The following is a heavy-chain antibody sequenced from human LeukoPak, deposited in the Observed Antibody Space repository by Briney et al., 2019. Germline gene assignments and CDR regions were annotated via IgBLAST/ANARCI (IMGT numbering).Heavy chain of an antibody. Sequence: SETLSLTCAVYGGSFSGYYWSWIRQPPGKGLEWIGEISHSGSTNYNPSLKSRVTISVDTSKNQFSLKLSSVTAADTAVYYCASVRARKSIAARPGSSMGYYMDVRGKGTTVTVSS. CDR3: ASVRARKSIAARPGSSMGYYMDV. J-gene: IGHJ6*03. CDR2: ISHSGST. V-gene: IGHV4-34*01. CDR1: GGSFSGYY. D-gene: IGHD6-6*01.